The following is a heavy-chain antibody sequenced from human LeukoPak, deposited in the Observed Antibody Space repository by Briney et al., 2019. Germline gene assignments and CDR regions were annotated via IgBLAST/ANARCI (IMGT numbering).Heavy chain of an antibody. V-gene: IGHV3-72*01. Sequence: GGSLRLSCAASGFTVNSKYMSWVRQAPGTGLEWVGRTRNKANSYSTEYAASVKGRFTISRDDSKNSLYLQMNSLKTEDAAVYYCARGGSYVAFDIWGQGTMVTVSS. D-gene: IGHD1-26*01. CDR3: ARGGSYVAFDI. CDR1: GFTVNSKY. CDR2: TRNKANSYST. J-gene: IGHJ3*02.